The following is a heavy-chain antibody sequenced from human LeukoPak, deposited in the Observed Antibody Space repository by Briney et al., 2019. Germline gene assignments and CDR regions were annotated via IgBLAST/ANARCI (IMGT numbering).Heavy chain of an antibody. Sequence: SETLSLTCSVSGGSINSYYWSWIRQSPGKGLEWIGYIYYSGSTNYNPSLKSRVTISVDTSKNQFSLKLSSVTAADTAVYYCARKHDRVGAVDYWGQGTLVTVSS. V-gene: IGHV4-59*01. D-gene: IGHD1-26*01. CDR2: IYYSGST. J-gene: IGHJ4*02. CDR3: ARKHDRVGAVDY. CDR1: GGSINSYY.